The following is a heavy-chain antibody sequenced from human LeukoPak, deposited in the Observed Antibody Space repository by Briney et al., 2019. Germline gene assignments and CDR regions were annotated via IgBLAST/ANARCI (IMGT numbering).Heavy chain of an antibody. CDR2: IGSDGTNK. J-gene: IGHJ4*02. D-gene: IGHD4-11*01. CDR3: YSEGY. Sequence: GGSLRLSCAASRFSFSTYDMHWVRQAPGKRLEWVTFIGSDGTNKYYADSVKGRFTVSRDNSKSTLHLQMNSLRAEDTAVYYCYSEGYWGQGTPVTVSS. CDR1: RFSFSTYD. V-gene: IGHV3-30*02.